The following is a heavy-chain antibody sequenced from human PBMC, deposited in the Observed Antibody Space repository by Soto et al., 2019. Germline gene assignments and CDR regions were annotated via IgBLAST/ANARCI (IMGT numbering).Heavy chain of an antibody. V-gene: IGHV3-74*01. CDR1: GFTFRNQW. D-gene: IGHD3-10*01. J-gene: IGHJ3*02. CDR2: INGDGTRA. CDR3: ARGVAAGRGDAIDI. Sequence: EVQLEESGGGSVQLGESLRVSCVASGFTFRNQWMHWVRQVPGKGLVWVCRINGDGTRASYADFVKGRFTISRDNAQNLLFLQLNSLRVDDTGVYHSARGVAAGRGDAIDIWGPGTTVAVSS.